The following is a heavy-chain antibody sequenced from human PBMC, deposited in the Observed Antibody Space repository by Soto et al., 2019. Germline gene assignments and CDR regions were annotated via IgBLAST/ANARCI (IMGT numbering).Heavy chain of an antibody. CDR2: ISHSGRT. J-gene: IGHJ4*02. D-gene: IGHD3-10*01. V-gene: IGHV4-34*01. CDR3: SYGSSFDY. Sequence: SETLSLTCAVYGESFSGYYWSWIRQPPGKGLEWIGYISHSGRTNYDPSLKSRLTMSVDTSQNQFSLQLNSVTAADTAVYYCSYGSSFDYWGQGTLVTVSS. CDR1: GESFSGYY.